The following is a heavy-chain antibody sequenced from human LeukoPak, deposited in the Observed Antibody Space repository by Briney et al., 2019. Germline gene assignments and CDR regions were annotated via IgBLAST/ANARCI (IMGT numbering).Heavy chain of an antibody. CDR1: GGSFSGYY. J-gene: IGHJ5*02. CDR2: INHSGST. V-gene: IGHV4-34*01. Sequence: PSETLSLTCAVYGGSFSGYYWSWIRQPPGKGLEWIGEINHSGSTNYNPSLKSRVTISVDTSKNQFSLKLSSVTAADTAVYYCARGPVLLWFGDLGDWFDPWGQGTLVTVSS. D-gene: IGHD3-10*01. CDR3: ARGPVLLWFGDLGDWFDP.